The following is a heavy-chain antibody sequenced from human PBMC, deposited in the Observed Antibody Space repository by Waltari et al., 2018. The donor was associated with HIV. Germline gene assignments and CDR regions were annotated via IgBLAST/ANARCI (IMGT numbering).Heavy chain of an antibody. CDR1: GFTFGDSV. CDR3: TRDGLYYDFWSGYPGY. Sequence: EVRLVESGGGLVQPGRSLRLSCTASGFTFGDSVMSWFRQAPGKGLEWVGFIRSKAYGGTTEYAASVKGRFTISRDDSKSIAYLQMNSLKTEDTAVYYCTRDGLYYDFWSGYPGYWGQGTLVTVSS. V-gene: IGHV3-49*03. J-gene: IGHJ4*02. CDR2: IRSKAYGGTT. D-gene: IGHD3-3*01.